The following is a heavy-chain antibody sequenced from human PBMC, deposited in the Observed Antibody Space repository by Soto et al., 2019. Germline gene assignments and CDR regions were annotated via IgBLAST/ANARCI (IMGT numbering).Heavy chain of an antibody. D-gene: IGHD5-18*01. CDR3: ASTQVVDTAMVTTFDI. CDR2: IYYSGST. J-gene: IGHJ3*02. V-gene: IGHV4-30-4*01. Sequence: KPSETLSLTCTVSGGSISSGDYYWSWIRQPPGKGLEWIGYIYYSGSTYYNPSLKSRVTISVDTSKNQFSLKLSSVTAADTAVYYCASTQVVDTAMVTTFDIWGQGTMVTVSS. CDR1: GGSISSGDYY.